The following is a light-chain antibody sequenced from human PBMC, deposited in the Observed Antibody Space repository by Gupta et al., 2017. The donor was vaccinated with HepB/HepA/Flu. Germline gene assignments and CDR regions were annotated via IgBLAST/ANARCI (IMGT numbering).Light chain of an antibody. Sequence: EIVMTQSPATLSVSPGERATLSCRASQSISSDLAWYQQKPGQAPRFLIYGASTRATGIPARFSGSGSGTXFTLTIXSLQSEDFAVYYCQQYNNWPRTFGXGTKVDIK. CDR2: GAS. J-gene: IGKJ1*01. CDR1: QSISSD. V-gene: IGKV3-15*01. CDR3: QQYNNWPRT.